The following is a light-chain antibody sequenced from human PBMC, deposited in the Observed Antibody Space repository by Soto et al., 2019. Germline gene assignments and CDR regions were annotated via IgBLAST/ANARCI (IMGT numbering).Light chain of an antibody. CDR1: NIESKS. CDR2: VDS. Sequence: SYELTQPPSVSVAPGQTARITCGGNNIESKSVHWYQQRPGQAPVLVIYVDSDRPSGIPDRFSASTSGNTAALTISRVEAGDEADYYCQTWGTGIHVLFGGGTQLTVL. J-gene: IGLJ2*01. CDR3: QTWGTGIHVL. V-gene: IGLV3-21*02.